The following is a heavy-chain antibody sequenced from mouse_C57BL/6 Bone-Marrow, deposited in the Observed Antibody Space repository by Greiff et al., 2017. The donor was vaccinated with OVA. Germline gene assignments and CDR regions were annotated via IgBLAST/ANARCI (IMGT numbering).Heavy chain of an antibody. CDR1: GYTFTSYN. D-gene: IGHD2-1*01. CDR3: AREGFCGNYAAMDY. J-gene: IGHJ4*01. Sequence: QVQLQQSGAELVRPGASVKMSCKASGYTFTSYNMHWVKQTPRQGLEWIGAIYPGNGDTSYNQKFKGKATLSVDKSSSTAYLQLSSLTSDDSAVYFCAREGFCGNYAAMDYWGQGTSVTVSS. CDR2: IYPGNGDT. V-gene: IGHV1-12*01.